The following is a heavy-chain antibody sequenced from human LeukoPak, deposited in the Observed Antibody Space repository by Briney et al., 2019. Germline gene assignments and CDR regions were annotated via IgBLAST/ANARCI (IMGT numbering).Heavy chain of an antibody. V-gene: IGHV3-43D*03. Sequence: GGSLRLSCAASGFTFDDYAMHWVRQAPGKGLEWVSLISWDGGSTYYADSVKGRFTISRDNSKNTLYLQMNSLRAEDTAVYYCAKDARSSGGYYLFDYWGQGTLVTVSS. CDR3: AKDARSSGGYYLFDY. J-gene: IGHJ4*02. D-gene: IGHD3-22*01. CDR2: ISWDGGST. CDR1: GFTFDDYA.